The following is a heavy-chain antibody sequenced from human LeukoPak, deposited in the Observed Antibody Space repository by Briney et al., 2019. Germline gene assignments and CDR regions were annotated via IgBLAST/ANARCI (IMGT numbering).Heavy chain of an antibody. CDR3: ARGNYYNMDV. CDR1: AFTFNTFW. J-gene: IGHJ6*02. V-gene: IGHV3-74*01. Sequence: GGSLRLSCAASAFTFNTFWMHWVRQAPGKGLVWVSHINGGGSSADYADSVKGRFTISRDNAKNTLYLQMNSLRAEDTAVYYCARGNYYNMDVWGQGTTVTVSS. CDR2: INGGGSSA.